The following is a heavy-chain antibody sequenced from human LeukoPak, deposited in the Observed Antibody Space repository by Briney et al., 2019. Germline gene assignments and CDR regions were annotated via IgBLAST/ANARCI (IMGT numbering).Heavy chain of an antibody. CDR2: INHSGST. CDR3: ARGIAVAGTLYYFDY. J-gene: IGHJ4*02. V-gene: IGHV4-34*01. D-gene: IGHD6-19*01. CDR1: GGSFSGYY. Sequence: SETLSLTXAVYGGSFSGYYWSWIRQPPGKGLEWIGEINHSGSTNYNPSLKRRVTISVDTSKNQFSLKLSSVTAADAAVYYCARGIAVAGTLYYFDYWGQGTLVTVSS.